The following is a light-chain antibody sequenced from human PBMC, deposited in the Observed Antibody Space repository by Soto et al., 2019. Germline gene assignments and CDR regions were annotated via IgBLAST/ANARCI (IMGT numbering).Light chain of an antibody. V-gene: IGKV1-33*01. CDR2: DAS. CDR3: QQYDNLPPFT. CDR1: QDISNY. J-gene: IGKJ3*01. Sequence: DIQMTQSPSSLSASVGDRVTITCQASQDISNYLNWYQQKPGKAPKLLIYDASNLETGVPSRFSGSGSGTDFTFTISSLHPEDIATYYCQQYDNLPPFTFGPGTKVAIK.